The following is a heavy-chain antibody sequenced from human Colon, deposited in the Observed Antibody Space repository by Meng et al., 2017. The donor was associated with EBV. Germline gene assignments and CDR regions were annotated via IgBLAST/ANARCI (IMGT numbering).Heavy chain of an antibody. CDR2: IYYTGST. J-gene: IGHJ4*02. V-gene: IGHV4-30-4*01. CDR3: ARNYYFDY. Sequence: QLCLRGSVPGLVKPSQTLSPTCTVDGGSINSSDYYWSVIHQPPGKGLAWIGYIYYTGSTYYNPPLKSRVTISINTSKNQYYLRLSSVTAADTAVYYCARNYYFDYWGQGTLVTVSS. CDR1: GGSINSSDYY.